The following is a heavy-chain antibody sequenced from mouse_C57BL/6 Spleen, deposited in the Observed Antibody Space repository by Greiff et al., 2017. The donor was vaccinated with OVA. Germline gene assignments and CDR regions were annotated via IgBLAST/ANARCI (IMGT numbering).Heavy chain of an antibody. Sequence: VQLVESGPELVKPGASVKISCKASGYAFSSSWMNWVKQRPGKGLEWIGRIYPGDGDTNYNGKFKGKATLTADKSSSTAYMQLSSLTSEDSAVYFCARTDYYYFDYWGQGTTLTVSS. V-gene: IGHV1-82*01. CDR3: ARTDYYYFDY. J-gene: IGHJ2*01. D-gene: IGHD1-1*01. CDR2: IYPGDGDT. CDR1: GYAFSSSW.